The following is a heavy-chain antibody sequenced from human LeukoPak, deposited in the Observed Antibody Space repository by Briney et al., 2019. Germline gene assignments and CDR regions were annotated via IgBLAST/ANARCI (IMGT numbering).Heavy chain of an antibody. CDR1: GFTFSSYW. CDR3: ARDPVEWELLLDY. Sequence: PGGSLRLSCAAPGFTFSSYWMGWVRQAPGKRLEWVANMNIDGSEKYYADSAKGRFTISRDNARNSVYLQMNSLRVEDTAVYYCARDPVEWELLLDYWGQGTLVIVSS. V-gene: IGHV3-7*01. CDR2: MNIDGSEK. D-gene: IGHD1-26*01. J-gene: IGHJ4*02.